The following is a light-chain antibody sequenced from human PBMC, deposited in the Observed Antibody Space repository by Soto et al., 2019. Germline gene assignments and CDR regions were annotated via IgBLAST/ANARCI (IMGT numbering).Light chain of an antibody. CDR3: QQYNNWHWT. CDR1: QSVSSN. J-gene: IGKJ1*01. Sequence: EIVMTQSPATLSVSPGERATLSCRASQSVSSNLAWYQQKPGQAPRLLIYGASTRATGISARFSGSGSGTEFTLTISSLQSEDFAVYYCQQYNNWHWTFGQGTKVDIK. V-gene: IGKV3-15*01. CDR2: GAS.